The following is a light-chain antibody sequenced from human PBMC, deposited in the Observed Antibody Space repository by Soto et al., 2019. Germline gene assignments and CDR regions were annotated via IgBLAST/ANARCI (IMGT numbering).Light chain of an antibody. CDR1: SSNIGAGYD. Sequence: QSVLTQPPSVSGAPGQRVTISCIGSSSNIGAGYDVHWYQQLPRTAPKLLIYGNSNRPSGVPDRFSGSKSGTSASLAITGLQAEDEADYYCQSYDSSLSVHVVFGGGTKLTVL. CDR3: QSYDSSLSVHVV. CDR2: GNS. V-gene: IGLV1-40*01. J-gene: IGLJ2*01.